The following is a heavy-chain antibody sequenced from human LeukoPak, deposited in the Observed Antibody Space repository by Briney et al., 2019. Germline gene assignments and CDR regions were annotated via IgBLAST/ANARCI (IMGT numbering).Heavy chain of an antibody. CDR1: GGSISSYY. CDR3: ARRTYSSGWSNYYYYYYMDA. CDR2: IYYSGST. V-gene: IGHV4-59*01. D-gene: IGHD6-19*01. J-gene: IGHJ6*03. Sequence: SETLSLTCTVSGGSISSYYWSWIRQPPGKGLEWIGYIYYSGSTNYNPSLKSRVTISVDTSKNQFSLKLSSVTAADTAVYYCARRTYSSGWSNYYYYYYMDAWGKGTTVTVSS.